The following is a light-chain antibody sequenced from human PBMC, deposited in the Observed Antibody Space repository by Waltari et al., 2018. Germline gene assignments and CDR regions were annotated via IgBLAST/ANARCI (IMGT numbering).Light chain of an antibody. CDR3: VQSIQLPLT. Sequence: DILLTQTPLSSVVAVGQRASISCKSSQSLLDTDGDTHLSWLHQRPGQPPRRLFYRVSGRGSGVPDRFSASGAGTDFTLKISRVEAEDVGVYYCVQSIQLPLTFGQGTNLEIK. V-gene: IGKV2-24*01. J-gene: IGKJ2*01. CDR2: RVS. CDR1: QSLLDTDGDTH.